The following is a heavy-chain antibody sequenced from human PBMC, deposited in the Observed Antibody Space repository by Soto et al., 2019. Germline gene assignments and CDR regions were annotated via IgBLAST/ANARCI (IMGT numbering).Heavy chain of an antibody. V-gene: IGHV3-7*02. Sequence: GGSLRLSCAASGFTFSSYWMSWVRQAPGKGLEWVANIKQDGSEKYYVDSVKGRFTISRDNAKNSLYLQMNSLRAEDTAVYYCARGQIVVVPAANYYYYYMDVWGKGTPVTVSS. CDR1: GFTFSSYW. CDR2: IKQDGSEK. D-gene: IGHD2-2*01. CDR3: ARGQIVVVPAANYYYYYMDV. J-gene: IGHJ6*03.